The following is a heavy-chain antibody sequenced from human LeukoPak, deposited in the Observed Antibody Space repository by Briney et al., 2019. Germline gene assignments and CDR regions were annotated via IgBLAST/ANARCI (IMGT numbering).Heavy chain of an antibody. CDR2: ISWNSGTI. CDR3: AKGIPGPWLHSHLDY. D-gene: IGHD5-24*01. J-gene: IGHJ4*02. CDR1: GFNFDDYA. Sequence: PGGSLRLSCAASGFNFDDYAMHWVRQPPGKGLEWVSAISWNSGTIDYVDSVKGRFTISRDNAKKSLYLQMDSLRAEDTAFYYCAKGIPGPWLHSHLDYWGQGTLVTVSS. V-gene: IGHV3-9*01.